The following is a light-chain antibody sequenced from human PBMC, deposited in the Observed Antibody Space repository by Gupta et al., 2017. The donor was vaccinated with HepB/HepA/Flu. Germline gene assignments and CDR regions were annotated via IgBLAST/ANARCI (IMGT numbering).Light chain of an antibody. J-gene: IGKJ1*01. Sequence: EIVLTPSAGTLSLSPGEGTTRSCMATQSVSNKYLAWYQQKPGQAPRLLIYGASSRAAGVPDRFSGSGSGTEFTLTVSRLESEDFAVYYCQHYCSSPWTFGEGTRVEIK. CDR1: QSVSNKY. CDR2: GAS. V-gene: IGKV3-20*01. CDR3: QHYCSSPWT.